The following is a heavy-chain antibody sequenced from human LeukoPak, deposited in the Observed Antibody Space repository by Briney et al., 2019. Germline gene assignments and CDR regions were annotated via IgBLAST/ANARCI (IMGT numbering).Heavy chain of an antibody. CDR1: GFTFSSYS. CDR2: ISGGSSYI. V-gene: IGHV3-21*01. J-gene: IGHJ6*02. D-gene: IGHD3-10*01. CDR3: ARVIFRGATEGYCYYYGLDV. Sequence: GGSLRLSCAASGFTFSSYSMSWVRQAPGKGLEWVSSISGGSSYIYYVDSVKGRFTLSRDNAKNSLYLQMNSLRAEDTAVYYCARVIFRGATEGYCYYYGLDVWGQGTTVTVSS.